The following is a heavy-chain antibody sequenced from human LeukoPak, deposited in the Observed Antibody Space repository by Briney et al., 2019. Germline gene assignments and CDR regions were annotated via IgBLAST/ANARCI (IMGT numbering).Heavy chain of an antibody. CDR2: IYPDDSDS. CDR1: GYTFTNYW. D-gene: IGHD3-9*01. CDR3: ARLSVLRYFDWLSPCDY. Sequence: GESLKISCTSSGYTFTNYWIGWVRQMPGKGLEWMGIIYPDDSDSRYSPSFQGQVTVSVDKFINTAYLQLSSLKASDTAMYYCARLSVLRYFDWLSPCDYWGQGTLVTVSS. V-gene: IGHV5-51*01. J-gene: IGHJ4*02.